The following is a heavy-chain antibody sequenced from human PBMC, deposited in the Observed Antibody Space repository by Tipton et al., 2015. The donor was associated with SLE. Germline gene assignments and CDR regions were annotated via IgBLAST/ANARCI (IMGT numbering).Heavy chain of an antibody. Sequence: SGFTFSSYGMHWVRQAPGKGLEWVAFIRYDGSNKYYADSVKGRFTISRDNSKNTLYLQMNSLRAEDTAVYYCAKASEEDIVATLGYWGQGTLVTVSS. CDR3: AKASEEDIVATLGY. V-gene: IGHV3-30*02. J-gene: IGHJ4*02. CDR2: IRYDGSNK. D-gene: IGHD5-12*01. CDR1: GFTFSSYG.